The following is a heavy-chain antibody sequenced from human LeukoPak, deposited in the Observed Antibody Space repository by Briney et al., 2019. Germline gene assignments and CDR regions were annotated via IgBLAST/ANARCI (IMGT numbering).Heavy chain of an antibody. D-gene: IGHD5-18*01. CDR2: IKSKTDGGTT. CDR1: GFTFDDYG. CDR3: TTIGTSYGWGYYYYYYYMDV. Sequence: NPGGSLRLSCAASGFTFDDYGMSWVRQAPGKGLEWVGRIKSKTDGGTTDYAAPVKGRFTISRDDSKNTLYLQMNSLKTEDTAVYYCTTIGTSYGWGYYYYYYYMDVWGKGTTVTISS. V-gene: IGHV3-15*01. J-gene: IGHJ6*03.